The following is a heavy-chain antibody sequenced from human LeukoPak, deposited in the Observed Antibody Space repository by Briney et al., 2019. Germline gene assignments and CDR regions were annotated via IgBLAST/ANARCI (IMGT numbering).Heavy chain of an antibody. J-gene: IGHJ4*02. CDR3: ARAPEYSSGWFD. D-gene: IGHD6-19*01. CDR2: IYHSGST. Sequence: PSETLSLTCTVSGGSISSGGYYWSWIRQPPGKGLEWIGYIYHSGSTYYNPSLKSRVTISVDRSKNQFSLKLSSVTAADTAVYYCARAPEYSSGWFDWGQGTLVTVSS. CDR1: GGSISSGGYY. V-gene: IGHV4-30-2*01.